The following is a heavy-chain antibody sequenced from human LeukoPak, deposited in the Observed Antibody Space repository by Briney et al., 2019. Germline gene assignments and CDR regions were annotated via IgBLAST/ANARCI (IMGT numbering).Heavy chain of an antibody. CDR1: GFTFSDYS. J-gene: IGHJ6*03. CDR3: ARALTYYYMDV. Sequence: PGGSLRLSCAASGFTFSDYSMNWVRQAPGKGLEWVSYISSSSSTIYYADSVQGRFTISRDNAKNSLYLQMNSLRAEDTAVYYCARALTYYYMDVWGKGTTVTVSS. CDR2: ISSSSSTI. D-gene: IGHD1-20*01. V-gene: IGHV3-48*01.